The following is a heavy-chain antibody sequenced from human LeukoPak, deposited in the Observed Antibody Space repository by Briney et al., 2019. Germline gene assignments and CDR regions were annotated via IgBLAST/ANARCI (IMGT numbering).Heavy chain of an antibody. CDR2: IYYSGST. J-gene: IGHJ2*01. Sequence: SETLSLTCTVSGGSISSSSYYWGWIRQPPGKGLEWIGSIYYSGSTNYNPSLKSRVTMSVDTSKNQFSLKLSSVTAADTAVYYCARHYCGGDCYSRWYFDLWGRGTLVTVSS. CDR3: ARHYCGGDCYSRWYFDL. CDR1: GGSISSSSYY. V-gene: IGHV4-39*07. D-gene: IGHD2-21*02.